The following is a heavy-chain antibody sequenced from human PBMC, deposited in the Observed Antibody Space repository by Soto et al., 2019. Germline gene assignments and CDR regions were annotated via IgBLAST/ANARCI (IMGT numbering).Heavy chain of an antibody. V-gene: IGHV4-31*03. J-gene: IGHJ4*02. CDR1: GGSISSGGYY. D-gene: IGHD3-10*01. CDR3: ARGEYYYGSGSPVDY. Sequence: PSETLSLTCTVSGGSISSGGYYWSWIRQHPGKGLEWIGYIYYSGSTYYNPSLKSRVTISVDTSKNQFSLKLSSVTAADTAVYYCARGEYYYGSGSPVDYWGQGTLVTVSS. CDR2: IYYSGST.